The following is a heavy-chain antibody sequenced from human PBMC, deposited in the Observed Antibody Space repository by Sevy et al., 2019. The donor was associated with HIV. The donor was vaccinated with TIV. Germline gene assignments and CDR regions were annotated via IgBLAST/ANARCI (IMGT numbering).Heavy chain of an antibody. CDR3: AKDVAVAGDAY. CDR1: GFTFSSYA. CDR2: ISGSGGST. J-gene: IGHJ4*02. D-gene: IGHD6-19*01. Sequence: GGSLRLSCAASGFTFSSYAMSWVRQAPGKGLEWVSAISGSGGSTYYADSVKGRFTISSDNSKNTLYLQMNSLRAEDTAVYYCAKDVAVAGDAYWGQGTLVTVSS. V-gene: IGHV3-23*01.